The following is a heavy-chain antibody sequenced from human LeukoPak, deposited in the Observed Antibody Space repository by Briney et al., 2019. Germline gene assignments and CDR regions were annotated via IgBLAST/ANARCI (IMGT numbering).Heavy chain of an antibody. CDR2: VNTVSSYI. CDR1: GFTFTAHS. V-gene: IGHV3-21*01. J-gene: IGHJ4*02. D-gene: IGHD3-22*01. Sequence: GGSLRLSCAISGFTFTAHSMNWVRQAPGKGLEWVASVNTVSSYIYYADSMRGRFTISRDNAKNSLFLQMNSLRAEDTAVYYCARLRRNSDRSDFFYYYDHWGQGTLVTVSS. CDR3: ARLRRNSDRSDFFYYYDH.